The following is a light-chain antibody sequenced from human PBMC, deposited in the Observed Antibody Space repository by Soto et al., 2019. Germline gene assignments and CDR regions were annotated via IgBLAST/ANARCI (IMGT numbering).Light chain of an antibody. V-gene: IGKV1-27*01. Sequence: DIQMTQSPSSLSASVGDSVTVTCRASQGISNFLAWYQQKPGKVPKLLIYAASTLRSGVPSRFSGSGSGTDFTLTITSLQPEDVASYYCQKYNSAPHTFGGGTKVEIK. CDR1: QGISNF. CDR3: QKYNSAPHT. CDR2: AAS. J-gene: IGKJ4*01.